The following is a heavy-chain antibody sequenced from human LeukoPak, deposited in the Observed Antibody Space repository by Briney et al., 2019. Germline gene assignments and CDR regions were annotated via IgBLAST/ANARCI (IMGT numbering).Heavy chain of an antibody. Sequence: GASVKVSCKASGYTFTDYYIHWVRQAPGQGLEWMGWITPNSGGTNFGDKFQGRVAMTRDTSISAAYMQLSRLRSDDTAVYFCARGAAAGAHYYYYYMDVWGKGTTVTVS. J-gene: IGHJ6*03. D-gene: IGHD6-13*01. CDR3: ARGAAAGAHYYYYYMDV. CDR2: ITPNSGGT. V-gene: IGHV1-2*02. CDR1: GYTFTDYY.